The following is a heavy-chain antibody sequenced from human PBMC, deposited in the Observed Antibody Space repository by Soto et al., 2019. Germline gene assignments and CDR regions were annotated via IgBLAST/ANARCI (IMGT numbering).Heavy chain of an antibody. V-gene: IGHV1-18*01. D-gene: IGHD6-6*01. CDR3: ASSSASAYWFDP. CDR2: ISAYNGNT. J-gene: IGHJ5*02. CDR1: GYTFTSYG. Sequence: QVQLVQSGAEVKKPGASVKVSCKASGYTFTSYGISWVRQAPGQGLEWMGWISAYNGNTNYAQKLQVRVTMTTDTPSITAYMDLRSLRSADTAVYSCASSSASAYWFDPWAQGTLVTVSS.